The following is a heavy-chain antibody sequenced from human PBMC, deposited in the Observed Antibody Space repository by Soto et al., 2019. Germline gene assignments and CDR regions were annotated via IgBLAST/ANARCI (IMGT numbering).Heavy chain of an antibody. V-gene: IGHV1-69*13. CDR2: IIPIFGTA. J-gene: IGHJ6*02. Sequence: SVKVSCKASGGTFSSYAISWVRQAPGQGLEWMGGIIPIFGTANYAQKFQGRVTITADESTSTAYMELSSLRSEDTAVYYCARVLGSNYAYYYYGMDVWGQGTTVTVS. CDR3: ARVLGSNYAYYYYGMDV. D-gene: IGHD4-4*01. CDR1: GGTFSSYA.